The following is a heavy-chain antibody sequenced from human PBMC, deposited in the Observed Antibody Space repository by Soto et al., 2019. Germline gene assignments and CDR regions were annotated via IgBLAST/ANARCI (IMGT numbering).Heavy chain of an antibody. D-gene: IGHD3-3*01. CDR1: GYTFTSYR. Sequence: ASVKVSCKASGYTFTSYRISWVRQSPGQGLEWMGWISAYNGNTNYAQKLQGRVTMTTDTSTSTAYMELRSLRSDDTAVYYCARVGGNSYYDFWSGYYYGMDVWRQGTTVTVSS. CDR3: ARVGGNSYYDFWSGYYYGMDV. V-gene: IGHV1-18*01. CDR2: ISAYNGNT. J-gene: IGHJ6*02.